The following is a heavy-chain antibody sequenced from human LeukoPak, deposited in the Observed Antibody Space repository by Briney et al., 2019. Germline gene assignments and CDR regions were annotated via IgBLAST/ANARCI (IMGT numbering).Heavy chain of an antibody. V-gene: IGHV3-7*05. CDR2: INPDGSVF. CDR3: ARDTTYGAADI. Sequence: SGGSLRLSCEAPGFIFSTSWMYWVRQAPGKGLEWVADINPDGSVFYYVDSVKGRFTISRDNARNTLYLQMNSLRDEDTAMYYCARDTTYGAADIWGQGTVVTVTS. CDR1: GFIFSTSW. D-gene: IGHD4-17*01. J-gene: IGHJ3*02.